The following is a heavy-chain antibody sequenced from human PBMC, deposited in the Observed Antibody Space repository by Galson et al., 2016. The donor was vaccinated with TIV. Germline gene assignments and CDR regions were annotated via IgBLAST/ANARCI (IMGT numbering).Heavy chain of an antibody. D-gene: IGHD3-22*01. CDR3: ARASYYDSTAYSFDV. CDR1: GYSFNAYF. Sequence: SVKVSCKASGYSFNAYFIHWVRQAPGQGLEWMGRINPTSGATNYAQNFRGRVTVTRDTSISTAYMELSRLRSDDTAVFYCARASYYDSTAYSFDVWGQGTMVTVSS. J-gene: IGHJ3*01. V-gene: IGHV1-2*06. CDR2: INPTSGAT.